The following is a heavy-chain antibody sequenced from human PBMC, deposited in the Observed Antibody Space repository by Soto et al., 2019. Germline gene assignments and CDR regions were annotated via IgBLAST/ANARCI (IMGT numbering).Heavy chain of an antibody. CDR2: INPSGGAT. Sequence: QVQLVQSGAEVKKPGASVKISCKASGYTFTDYYVYWVRKAPGQGLEWMGIINPSGGATTYAQRFQGRLTMTRDTSTSTLYMELSSLRSEDTALYYCAGENYRNRAFDLWGQGTLVTVSS. V-gene: IGHV1-46*01. CDR3: AGENYRNRAFDL. D-gene: IGHD3-10*01. J-gene: IGHJ3*01. CDR1: GYTFTDYY.